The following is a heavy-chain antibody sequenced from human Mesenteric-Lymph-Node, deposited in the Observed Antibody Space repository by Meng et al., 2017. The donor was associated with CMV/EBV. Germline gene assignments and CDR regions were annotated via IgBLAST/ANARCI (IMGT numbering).Heavy chain of an antibody. Sequence: GESLKISCAASGFTFSSYAMSWVRQAPGKGLEWVSAISGSGGSTYYADSVKGRFTISRDNSKNTLYLQMNSLRAEDTAVYYCAKVLYVTAVAEGFDIWGQGTLVTVSS. D-gene: IGHD6-19*01. CDR3: AKVLYVTAVAEGFDI. CDR2: ISGSGGST. J-gene: IGHJ3*02. CDR1: GFTFSSYA. V-gene: IGHV3-23*01.